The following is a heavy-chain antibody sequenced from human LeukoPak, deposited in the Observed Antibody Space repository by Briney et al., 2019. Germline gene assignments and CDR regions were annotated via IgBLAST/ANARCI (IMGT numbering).Heavy chain of an antibody. CDR2: IFTSGTT. CDR1: GGSISSSY. V-gene: IGHV4-4*07. J-gene: IGHJ5*02. Sequence: SEILSLTCTVSGGSISSSYWSWIRQPAGKGLEWIGRIFTSGTTEYNPSLKSRVTMSVDTSKNQFSLKLTSVTAADTAVYYCARDFGFASAWGQGALVTVSS. D-gene: IGHD3-16*01. CDR3: ARDFGFASA.